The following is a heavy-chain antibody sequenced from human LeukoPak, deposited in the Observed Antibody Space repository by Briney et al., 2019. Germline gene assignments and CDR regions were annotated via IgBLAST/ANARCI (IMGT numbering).Heavy chain of an antibody. CDR3: ARDTGYYYFDY. CDR1: GGSISSYY. V-gene: IGHV4-59*08. J-gene: IGHJ4*02. D-gene: IGHD5-18*01. CDR2: IYYSGST. Sequence: SETLSLTCTVSGGSISSYYWSWIRQPPGKGLEWIGYIYYSGSTNYNPSLKSRVTISVDTSKNQFSLKLSSVTAADTAVYYCARDTGYYYFDYGGQGPLVTVSS.